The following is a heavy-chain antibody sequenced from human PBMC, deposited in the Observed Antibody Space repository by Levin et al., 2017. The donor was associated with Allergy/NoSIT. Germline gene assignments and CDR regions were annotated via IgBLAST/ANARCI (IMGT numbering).Heavy chain of an antibody. Sequence: GGSLRLSCAASGFTFSSSWMNWVRQAPGQGQERVANIKQDGSEKYYVDSAKGRFTISRDNAKNSLYLQMNSRRAEDTAVYYCARDLKANDGDYGWGQGTLVTVAS. CDR3: ARDLKANDGDYG. CDR2: IKQDGSEK. D-gene: IGHD4-17*01. V-gene: IGHV3-7*01. J-gene: IGHJ4*02. CDR1: GFTFSSSW.